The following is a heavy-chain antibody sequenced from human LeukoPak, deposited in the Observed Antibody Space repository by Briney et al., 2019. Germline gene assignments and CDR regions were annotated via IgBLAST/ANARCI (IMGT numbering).Heavy chain of an antibody. D-gene: IGHD6-13*01. CDR3: ATPLTSKWSSSWYSGHFDY. CDR1: GFSFSDYA. Sequence: GGSLKLSCVASGFSFSDYAMHWVRQAPGKGLERVAVISADGRDKYYIDSVRGRFTISRDNSKTTVFLQMNSLEVEDTAVYYCATPLTSKWSSSWYSGHFDYWGQGALVTVPS. CDR2: ISADGRDK. J-gene: IGHJ4*02. V-gene: IGHV3-30*04.